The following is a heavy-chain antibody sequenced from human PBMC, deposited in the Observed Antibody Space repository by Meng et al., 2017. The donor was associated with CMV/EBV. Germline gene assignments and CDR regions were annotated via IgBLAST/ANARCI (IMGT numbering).Heavy chain of an antibody. CDR3: ARDGCSSTSCYGWFDP. D-gene: IGHD2-2*01. CDR1: GFTVSSNY. Sequence: GESLKISCAASGFTVSSNYMSWVRQAPGKGLEWVSVIYSGGSTYYADSAKGRFTISRDNSKNTLYLQMNSLRAEDTAVYYCARDGCSSTSCYGWFDPWGQGTLVTVSS. V-gene: IGHV3-53*01. CDR2: IYSGGST. J-gene: IGHJ5*02.